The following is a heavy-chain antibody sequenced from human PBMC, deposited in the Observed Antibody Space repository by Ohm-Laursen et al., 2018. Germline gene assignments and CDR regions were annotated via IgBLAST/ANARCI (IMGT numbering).Heavy chain of an antibody. CDR2: IYSGGST. Sequence: SLRLSCSASGFTVSSNYMSWVRQAPGKGLEWVSVIYSGGSTCYADSVKGRFTISRDNSKNTLYLQMNSLRAEDTAVYYCARETTDYYDSSGYVGMDVWGQGTTVTVSS. CDR1: GFTVSSNY. J-gene: IGHJ6*02. D-gene: IGHD3-22*01. CDR3: ARETTDYYDSSGYVGMDV. V-gene: IGHV3-53*01.